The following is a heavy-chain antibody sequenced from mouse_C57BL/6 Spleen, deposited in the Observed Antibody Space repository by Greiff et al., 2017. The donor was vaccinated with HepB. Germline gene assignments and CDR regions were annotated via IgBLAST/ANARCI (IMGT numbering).Heavy chain of an antibody. CDR3: ARWPDWDYAMDY. CDR1: GYTFTDYY. Sequence: VQLQQSGAELVRPGASVKLSCKASGYTFTDYYINWVKQRPGQGLEWIARIYPGSGNTYYNEKFKGKATLTAEKSSSTAYMQLSSLTSEDSAVYFCARWPDWDYAMDYWGQGTSVTVSS. V-gene: IGHV1-76*01. D-gene: IGHD4-1*01. CDR2: IYPGSGNT. J-gene: IGHJ4*01.